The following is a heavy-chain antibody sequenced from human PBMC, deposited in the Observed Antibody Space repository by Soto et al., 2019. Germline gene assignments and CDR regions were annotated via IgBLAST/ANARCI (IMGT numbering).Heavy chain of an antibody. CDR2: ISDSGGST. J-gene: IGHJ6*02. V-gene: IGHV3-23*01. Sequence: EVQLLESGGGLVQRGGSLRLSCAASGFTFSSYAMTWVRQAPGKGLEWVSAISDSGGSTYYADSVKDRFTISRDNSKNTLYLQMNILGVEDTAVYYCAKDYSSSSYYYYDGMDVWGQGTTVTVSS. CDR3: AKDYSSSSYYYYDGMDV. D-gene: IGHD6-6*01. CDR1: GFTFSSYA.